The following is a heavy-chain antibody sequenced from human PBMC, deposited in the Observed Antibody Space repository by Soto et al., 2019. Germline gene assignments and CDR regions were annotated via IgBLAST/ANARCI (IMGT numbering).Heavy chain of an antibody. CDR3: ARLYTGYESFDY. CDR2: VYYSGST. CDR1: GGSIGSADYY. D-gene: IGHD5-12*01. Sequence: SETLSLTCSVSGGSIGSADYYWSWIRQPPGKGLEWIGYVYYSGSTYYNPSLKSRTTISIDTSKNQFFLKLDSVTAADTAVYYCARLYTGYESFDYWGQGTLVTVSS. V-gene: IGHV4-30-4*01. J-gene: IGHJ4*02.